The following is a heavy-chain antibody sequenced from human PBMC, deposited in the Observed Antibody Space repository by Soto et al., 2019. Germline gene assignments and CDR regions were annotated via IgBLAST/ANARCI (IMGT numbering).Heavy chain of an antibody. J-gene: IGHJ3*02. CDR2: IYYSGST. CDR1: GGSISSSSYY. D-gene: IGHD2-15*01. V-gene: IGHV4-39*01. CDR3: ARQARYCSGGSCYIAAFDI. Sequence: SETLSLTCTVSGGSISSSSYYWGWIRQPPGKGLEWIGSIYYSGSTYYNPSLKGRVTISVDTSKNQFSLKLSSVTAADTAVYYCARQARYCSGGSCYIAAFDIWGQGTMVTVSS.